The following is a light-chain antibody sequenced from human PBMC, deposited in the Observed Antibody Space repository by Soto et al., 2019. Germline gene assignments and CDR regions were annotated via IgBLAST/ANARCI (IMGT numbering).Light chain of an antibody. CDR2: LNSDGSH. Sequence: QLVLTQSPSASASLGASVKLTCTLSSGHSIYVIAWHQQQPEKGPRYLMKLNSDGSHSKGDGIPDRFSGSSSGAERYLTISSLQSEDEADYYCQTWDTGIRVFGGGTQLTVL. J-gene: IGLJ2*01. CDR1: SGHSIYV. V-gene: IGLV4-69*01. CDR3: QTWDTGIRV.